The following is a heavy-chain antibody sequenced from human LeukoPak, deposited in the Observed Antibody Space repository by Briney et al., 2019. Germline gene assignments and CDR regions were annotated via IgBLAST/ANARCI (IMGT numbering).Heavy chain of an antibody. D-gene: IGHD3-10*01. V-gene: IGHV4-34*01. Sequence: SETLSLTCAVYGGSFSGYYWSWIRQPPGKGLEWVGEINHSGSTNYNPSLKSRVTISVDTSKNQFSLKLSSVTAADTAVYYCARGRRFGELLNWFDPWGQGTLVTVSS. J-gene: IGHJ5*02. CDR3: ARGRRFGELLNWFDP. CDR1: GGSFSGYY. CDR2: INHSGST.